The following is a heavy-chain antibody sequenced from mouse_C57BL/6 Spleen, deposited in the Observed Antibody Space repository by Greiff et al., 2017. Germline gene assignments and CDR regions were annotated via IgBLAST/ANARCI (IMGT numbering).Heavy chain of an antibody. CDR3: TYGNYVAY. Sequence: DVMLVESGGGLVQPGGSMKLSCVASGFTFSNYWMNWVRQSPEKGLEWVAQIRLKSDNYATHYAESVKGRFTISRDDSKSSVYLQMNNLRAEDTGIYYCTYGNYVAYWGQGTLVTVSA. D-gene: IGHD2-1*01. J-gene: IGHJ3*01. V-gene: IGHV6-3*01. CDR1: GFTFSNYW. CDR2: IRLKSDNYAT.